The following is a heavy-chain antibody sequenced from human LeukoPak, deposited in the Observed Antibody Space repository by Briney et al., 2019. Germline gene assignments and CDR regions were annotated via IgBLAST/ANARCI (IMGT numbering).Heavy chain of an antibody. CDR2: INSDRSST. CDR3: ARDLFYDISGA. Sequence: GGSLRLSCAASGFTFSSYWMHSVRQAPGKGLVWVSRINSDRSSTSYAHSVKGRFTISRDNAKNTLYLQMNSLRAEDTAVYYCARDLFYDISGAWGQGTLVTVSS. D-gene: IGHD3-9*01. J-gene: IGHJ5*02. CDR1: GFTFSSYW. V-gene: IGHV3-74*01.